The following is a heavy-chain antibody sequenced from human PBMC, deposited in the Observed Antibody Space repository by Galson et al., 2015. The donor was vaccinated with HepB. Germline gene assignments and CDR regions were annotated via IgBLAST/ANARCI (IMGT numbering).Heavy chain of an antibody. CDR1: GYSFSTYW. CDR3: ATHREYLGYAKSPYYYYYMNV. CDR2: IYPGDSDT. Sequence: QSGAEVKKPGESLKISCKASGYSFSTYWIGWVRQMPGKGLEWMGIIYPGDSDTKYSPSFQGHVTISVDMSISTTSLQWNSLKASDTAMYYCATHREYLGYAKSPYYYYYMNVWGRGTPVTVSS. D-gene: IGHD5-12*01. J-gene: IGHJ6*03. V-gene: IGHV5-51*03.